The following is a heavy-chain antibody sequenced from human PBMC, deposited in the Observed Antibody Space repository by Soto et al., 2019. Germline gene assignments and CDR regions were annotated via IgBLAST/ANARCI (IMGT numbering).Heavy chain of an antibody. D-gene: IGHD2-21*02. Sequence: EVQLVESGGGLVQPGGSLRLSCAASGFTFSSYWMHWVRQAPGKGLVWVSRINTDGSITGYADSVKGRFTISRDNAKNTLYLQMNSLRAEDTALYYCVRELANCGGDCLHYWGQGILVTVSS. V-gene: IGHV3-74*01. CDR1: GFTFSSYW. J-gene: IGHJ4*02. CDR2: INTDGSIT. CDR3: VRELANCGGDCLHY.